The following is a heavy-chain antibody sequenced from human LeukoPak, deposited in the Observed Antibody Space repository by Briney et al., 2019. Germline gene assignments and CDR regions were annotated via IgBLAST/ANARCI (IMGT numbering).Heavy chain of an antibody. CDR1: GFTFSSYS. D-gene: IGHD3-3*01. CDR3: ARAQGITIFGVVIQDAFDI. J-gene: IGHJ3*02. V-gene: IGHV3-48*02. CDR2: ISSSSSTI. Sequence: PGGSLRLSCAASGFTFSSYSMNWVRQAPGKGLEWVSYISSSSSTIYYADSVKGRFTISRDTATNSLYLQMNSLRDEDTAVYDCARAQGITIFGVVIQDAFDIWGQGTMVTVSS.